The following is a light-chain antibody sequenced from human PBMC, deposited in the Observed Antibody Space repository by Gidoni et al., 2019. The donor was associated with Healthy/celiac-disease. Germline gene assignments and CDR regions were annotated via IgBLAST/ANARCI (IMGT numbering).Light chain of an antibody. V-gene: IGLV1-44*01. Sequence: QYVLTQPPSASGTPGQRGTISCSGSSSNICSNPVNCYQQLPGSAPKLLIYSNNQRPSAVPYRFSGSQSGTSASLAISGLQSEDEADYYCAAWDYSLNGWVFGGGTKLTVL. J-gene: IGLJ3*02. CDR2: SNN. CDR3: AAWDYSLNGWV. CDR1: SSNICSNP.